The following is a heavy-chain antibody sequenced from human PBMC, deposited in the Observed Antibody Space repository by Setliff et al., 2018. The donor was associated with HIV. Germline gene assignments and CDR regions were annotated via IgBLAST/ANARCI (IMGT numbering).Heavy chain of an antibody. D-gene: IGHD3-22*01. V-gene: IGHV1-46*01. CDR2: INPSGGST. J-gene: IGHJ1*01. Sequence: ASVKVSCKASGYIFTNYNIYWVRQPPGQGLELMGIINPSGGSTSYTQKFQGRLSMTRDTSTSTVYMELSSLRSEDTAVYYCARGPDSSGYYYVSEYLNHWGQGTLVTVSS. CDR3: ARGPDSSGYYYVSEYLNH. CDR1: GYIFTNYN.